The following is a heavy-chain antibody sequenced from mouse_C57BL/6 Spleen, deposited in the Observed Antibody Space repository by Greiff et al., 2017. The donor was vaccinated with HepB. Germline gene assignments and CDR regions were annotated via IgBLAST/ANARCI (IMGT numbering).Heavy chain of an antibody. CDR3: AGYGSSSWFAY. Sequence: VQRVESGPELVKPGASVKISCKASGYAFSSSWMNWVKRRPGKGLEWIGRIYPGDGDTNYNGKFKGKATLTADKSSSTAYMQRSSLTSEDSAVYFCAGYGSSSWFAYWGQGTLVTVSA. CDR2: IYPGDGDT. D-gene: IGHD1-1*01. CDR1: GYAFSSSW. J-gene: IGHJ3*01. V-gene: IGHV1-82*01.